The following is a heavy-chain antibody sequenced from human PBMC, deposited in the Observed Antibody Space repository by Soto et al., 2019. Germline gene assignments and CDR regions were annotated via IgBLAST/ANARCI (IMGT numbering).Heavy chain of an antibody. Sequence: QVQLVESGGGVVQPGRSLRLSCAASGFTFSTFAIHWVRQAPGKGLEWVAAISANGYNQFYGHSVKGRFIISRDNSWXXXXXXXXXXXXXXXXXXXXXXXXXXXXXSDTCYVPLQHWGQGTLVTVSS. CDR3: XXXXXXXXXSDTCYVPLQH. CDR2: ISANGYNQ. J-gene: IGHJ1*01. CDR1: GFTFSTFA. D-gene: IGHD2-2*01. V-gene: IGHV3-30*04.